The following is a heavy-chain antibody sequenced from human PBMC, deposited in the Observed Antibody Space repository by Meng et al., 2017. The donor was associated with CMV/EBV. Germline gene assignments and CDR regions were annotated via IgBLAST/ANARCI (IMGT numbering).Heavy chain of an antibody. J-gene: IGHJ6*02. D-gene: IGHD3-10*01. CDR1: GFTFSSYG. CDR3: AKDPGAIPGFGYGMDV. CDR2: IRYDGSNK. Sequence: GESLKISCAASGFTFSSYGMHWVRQAPGKGLEWVAFIRYDGSNKYYADSVKGRFNISRDNSKNTQYLQMNSLRAENTAVYYCAKDPGAIPGFGYGMDVWGQGTTVTVSS. V-gene: IGHV3-30*02.